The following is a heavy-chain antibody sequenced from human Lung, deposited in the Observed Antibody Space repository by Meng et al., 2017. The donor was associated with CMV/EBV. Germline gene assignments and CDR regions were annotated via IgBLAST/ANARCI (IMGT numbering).Heavy chain of an antibody. CDR3: AKDGGQNCYDVSGLVWYFDL. Sequence: SVKVSXKASGGSFNRNTINWVRQDPGQRPEGMGRIITILNIANYAQSSEDRVTISADKSATTAYMELTKLRSEDTDIYFCAKDGGQNCYDVSGLVWYFDLWGRGXLVTVSS. V-gene: IGHV1-69*02. J-gene: IGHJ2*01. D-gene: IGHD3-22*01. CDR1: GGSFNRNT. CDR2: IITILNIA.